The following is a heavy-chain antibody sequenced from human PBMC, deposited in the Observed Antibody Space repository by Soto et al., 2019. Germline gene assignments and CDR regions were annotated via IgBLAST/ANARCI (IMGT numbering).Heavy chain of an antibody. Sequence: PSETLSLTWTVSGGYISNYYWTWIRQPAGKGLEWIGRIYTTGSTNYNPSLKSRVTMSVDTSKNQFSLKLRSVTAADTALYYCARQTTYSSSWYDYWGHGTLVTVSS. CDR1: GGYISNYY. J-gene: IGHJ5*01. CDR3: ARQTTYSSSWYDY. D-gene: IGHD6-13*01. V-gene: IGHV4-4*07. CDR2: IYTTGST.